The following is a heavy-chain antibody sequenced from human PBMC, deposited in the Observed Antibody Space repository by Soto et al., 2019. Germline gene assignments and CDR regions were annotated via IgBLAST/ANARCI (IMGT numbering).Heavy chain of an antibody. D-gene: IGHD2-15*01. CDR2: SIPIFGTA. V-gene: IGHV1-69*12. J-gene: IGHJ4*02. Sequence: QVQLVQSGAEVKKPGSSVKVSCKASGGTFSSYAISWVRQAPGQGLEWMGGSIPIFGTANYAQKFQGRVTITADESRSTAYMELSSLRSEDTAVYYCARESRYCSGGSCYFLPGIDYWGQGTLVTVSS. CDR1: GGTFSSYA. CDR3: ARESRYCSGGSCYFLPGIDY.